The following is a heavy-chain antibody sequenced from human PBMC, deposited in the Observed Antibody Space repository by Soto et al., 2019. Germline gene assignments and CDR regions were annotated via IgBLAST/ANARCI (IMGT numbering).Heavy chain of an antibody. D-gene: IGHD1-26*01. Sequence: QVQLVQSGAEVKKPGSSVKVSCKASGGTFSSYAISWVRQAPGQGLEWMGGIIPIFGTANYAQKFQGRVTITADESTSTADMELSSLRSEDTAVYYCARGGAVVGYYYYGMDVWGQGTTVTVSS. CDR3: ARGGAVVGYYYYGMDV. CDR2: IIPIFGTA. CDR1: GGTFSSYA. V-gene: IGHV1-69*12. J-gene: IGHJ6*02.